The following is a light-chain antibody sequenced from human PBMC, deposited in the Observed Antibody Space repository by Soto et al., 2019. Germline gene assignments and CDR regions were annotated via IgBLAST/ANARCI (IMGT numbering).Light chain of an antibody. Sequence: QSVLTQPPSASGTPGQRVSISCSGSSSNIGSNFVYCYQQLPGTAPKLLISRNNQRPSGVPDRFSGSKSGTSASLAISGLRSEGEADHYCAVWGDSLSGRVFGGGTKLTVL. CDR1: SSNIGSNF. J-gene: IGLJ3*02. CDR3: AVWGDSLSGRV. V-gene: IGLV1-47*01. CDR2: RNN.